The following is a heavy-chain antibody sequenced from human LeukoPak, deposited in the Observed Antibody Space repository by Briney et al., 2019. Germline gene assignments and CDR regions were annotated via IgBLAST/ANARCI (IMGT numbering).Heavy chain of an antibody. CDR3: ATHRHYCSSTTCYLDY. CDR2: FDPEDGET. CDR1: GYTLTELS. J-gene: IGHJ4*02. D-gene: IGHD2-2*01. V-gene: IGHV1-24*01. Sequence: ASVKVSCKVSGYTLTELSMHWVRQAPGKGPEWKGGFDPEDGETIYAQKFQGRVTMTEDTSTDTAYMELSSLRSEDTAVYYCATHRHYCSSTTCYLDYWGQGTLVTVSS.